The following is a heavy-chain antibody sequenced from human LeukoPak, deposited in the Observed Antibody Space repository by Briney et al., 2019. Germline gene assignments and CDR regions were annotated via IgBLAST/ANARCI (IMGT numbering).Heavy chain of an antibody. CDR1: GFSLSTSGVG. V-gene: IGHV2-5*01. CDR2: IYWNDDN. Sequence: SGPTLVNPTQTLTLTCTFSGFSLSTSGVGVGWIRQPPGKALEWLALIYWNDDNRYSPSLKSRLTITKDTSKNQVVLTMTNMDPVDTATYYCAHTYSSSWYVAFDIWGQGTMVTVSS. J-gene: IGHJ3*02. D-gene: IGHD6-13*01. CDR3: AHTYSSSWYVAFDI.